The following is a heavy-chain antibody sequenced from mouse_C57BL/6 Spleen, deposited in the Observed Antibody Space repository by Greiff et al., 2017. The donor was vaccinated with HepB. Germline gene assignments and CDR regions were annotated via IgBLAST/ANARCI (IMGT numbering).Heavy chain of an antibody. CDR1: GFTFSSYA. V-gene: IGHV5-4*01. J-gene: IGHJ2*01. CDR3: AREESNYFDY. D-gene: IGHD6-2*01. Sequence: VKLMESGGGLVKPGGSLKLSCAASGFTFSSYAMSWVRQTPEKRLEWVATISDGGSYTYYPDNVKGRFTISRDNAKNNLYLQMSHLKSEDTAMYYCAREESNYFDYWGQGTTLTVSS. CDR2: ISDGGSYT.